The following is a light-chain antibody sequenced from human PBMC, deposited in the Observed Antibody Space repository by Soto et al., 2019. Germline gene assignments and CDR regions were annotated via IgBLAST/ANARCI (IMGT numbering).Light chain of an antibody. CDR2: DAS. Sequence: EIVMTQSPATLSLSPGERATLSCRASQTIDNTLAWYQRKPGQAPRLLIYDASTRATGVPARFSGSGSGTDFTLTISSLQSEDFAVYYCQHYGSSRTFGQGTKVDIK. CDR1: QTIDNT. V-gene: IGKV3-15*01. CDR3: QHYGSSRT. J-gene: IGKJ1*01.